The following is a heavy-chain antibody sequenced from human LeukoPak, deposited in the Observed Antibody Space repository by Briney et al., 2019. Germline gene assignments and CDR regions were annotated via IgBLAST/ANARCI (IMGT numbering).Heavy chain of an antibody. CDR3: ARDPQPINYPGANFDY. CDR1: GFAFSSHW. D-gene: IGHD5-24*01. Sequence: PGGSLRLSCVASGFAFSSHWMHWVRQVPGKGLVWVSRISPDGSSTFYADSVKGRFSTSRDNAKNTLYLQMNSLRAEDTAVYYCARDPQPINYPGANFDYWGQGTLVTVSS. J-gene: IGHJ4*02. V-gene: IGHV3-74*01. CDR2: ISPDGSST.